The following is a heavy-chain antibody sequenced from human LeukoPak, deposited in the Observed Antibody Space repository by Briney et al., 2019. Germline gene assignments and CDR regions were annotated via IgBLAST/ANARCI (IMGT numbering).Heavy chain of an antibody. V-gene: IGHV3-33*01. CDR3: ARVDTAMGSFDY. J-gene: IGHJ4*02. Sequence: PGGSLRLSCAEPGFTLSRYGMHCVRQAPGKGLEWVAVIWYDGSNKYYADSVKGRFTISRDNSNNTLHLQMNSMRAEYTAVYYCARVDTAMGSFDYWGQGTLVTVSS. D-gene: IGHD5-18*01. CDR1: GFTLSRYG. CDR2: IWYDGSNK.